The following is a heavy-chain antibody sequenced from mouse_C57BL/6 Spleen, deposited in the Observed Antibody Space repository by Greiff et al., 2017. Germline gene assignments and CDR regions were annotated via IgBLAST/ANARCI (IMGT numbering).Heavy chain of an antibody. D-gene: IGHD2-3*01. V-gene: IGHV1-54*01. CDR2: INPGSGGT. Sequence: VHVKQSGAELVRPGTSVKVSCKASGYAFTNYLIEWVKQRPGQGLGWIGVINPGSGGTNYNEKFKGKATLTADKSSSTAYMQLSSLTSEDSAVYFCAVYDGYSGWFAYWGQGTLVTVSA. J-gene: IGHJ3*01. CDR1: GYAFTNYL. CDR3: AVYDGYSGWFAY.